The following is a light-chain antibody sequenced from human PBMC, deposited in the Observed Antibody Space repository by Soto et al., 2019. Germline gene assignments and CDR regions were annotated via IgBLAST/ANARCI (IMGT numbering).Light chain of an antibody. J-gene: IGKJ5*01. CDR1: QTVSITY. Sequence: VFTQSPCTLSLSPGESATLSCRASQTVSITYLTWYQQKPGQAPRLLIFGASKRATGIPDRFSGSGSGRDFTLTISGLEPEDFAVYYCQQYGSSPLISFGQGTRLEIK. CDR2: GAS. V-gene: IGKV3-20*01. CDR3: QQYGSSPLIS.